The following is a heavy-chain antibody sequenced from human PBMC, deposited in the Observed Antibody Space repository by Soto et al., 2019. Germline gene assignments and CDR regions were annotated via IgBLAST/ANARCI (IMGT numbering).Heavy chain of an antibody. D-gene: IGHD2-2*01. CDR1: GGSISSDY. J-gene: IGHJ4*02. CDR3: ARVPDY. V-gene: IGHV4-59*08. CDR2: IYYSGSI. Sequence: PSETLSLTCTVSGGSISSDYWSWIRQPPGKGLEWIGFIYYSGSINYNPSFESRVAISVDTSKNQFSLNLTSVTAADTAVYYCARVPDYWGQGILVTVS.